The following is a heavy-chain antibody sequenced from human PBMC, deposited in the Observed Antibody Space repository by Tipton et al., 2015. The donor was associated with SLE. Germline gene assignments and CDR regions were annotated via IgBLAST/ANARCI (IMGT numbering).Heavy chain of an antibody. D-gene: IGHD2-2*01. CDR3: ARAVENLVPPDY. Sequence: TLSLTCTVSGGSISSYYWSWIRQPPGKGLEWIGYIYYSGSTNYNPSLKSSVTISVDTSKNQFSLKLSSVTAADTAVYYCARAVENLVPPDYWGQGTLVTVSS. V-gene: IGHV4-59*01. J-gene: IGHJ4*02. CDR2: IYYSGST. CDR1: GGSISSYY.